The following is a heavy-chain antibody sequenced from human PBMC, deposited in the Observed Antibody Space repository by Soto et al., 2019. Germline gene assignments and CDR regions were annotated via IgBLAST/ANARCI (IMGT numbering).Heavy chain of an antibody. J-gene: IGHJ4*02. Sequence: PGGSLRLSCTASGFTFSDYAMTWVRQAPGKGLEWVSTISGGSSVTYYGDSVKGRFTISRDNAKKTLFLQLNRLSAEDMATYYCAKVLSKNYYYPFDFWGQGTQVTVSS. CDR1: GFTFSDYA. CDR3: AKVLSKNYYYPFDF. D-gene: IGHD3-10*01. V-gene: IGHV3-23*01. CDR2: ISGGSSVT.